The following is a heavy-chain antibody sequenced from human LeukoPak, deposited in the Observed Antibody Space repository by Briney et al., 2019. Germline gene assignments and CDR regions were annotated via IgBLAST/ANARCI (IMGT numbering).Heavy chain of an antibody. CDR2: ISSDGVEK. Sequence: GGSLRLSCEASGFTFSNYGLHWVRQPPGKGLEWVAAISSDGVEKHYADSVKGRFTISRDNSKSTLYLQMNSLRAEDTALYYCAREGRYDILTGYSPLEYYFYYMDVWGKGTTVTVSS. CDR1: GFTFSNYG. CDR3: AREGRYDILTGYSPLEYYFYYMDV. J-gene: IGHJ6*03. V-gene: IGHV3-30*04. D-gene: IGHD3-9*01.